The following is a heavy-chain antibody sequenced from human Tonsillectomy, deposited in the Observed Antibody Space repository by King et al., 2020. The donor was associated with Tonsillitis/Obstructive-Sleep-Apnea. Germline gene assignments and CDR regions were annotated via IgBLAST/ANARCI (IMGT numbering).Heavy chain of an antibody. CDR2: IIPIFGTV. V-gene: IGHV1-69*01. Sequence: QLVQSGAEVKKPGSSVKVSCKASGGTFSSFAISWVRQAPGQGLEWMGGIIPIFGTVNYAQNFQGRVTITADESTSTAYMDLSSLRSEDTAVYYCARATCGGDCYSTFTDAFDVWGQGTMVTVSS. CDR1: GGTFSSFA. D-gene: IGHD2-21*01. J-gene: IGHJ3*01. CDR3: ARATCGGDCYSTFTDAFDV.